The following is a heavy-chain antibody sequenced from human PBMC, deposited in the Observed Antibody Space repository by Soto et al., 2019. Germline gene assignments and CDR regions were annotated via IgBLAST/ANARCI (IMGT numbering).Heavy chain of an antibody. CDR2: ISGSGGST. CDR1: GFTFSSYT. J-gene: IGHJ4*02. Sequence: GGSLRLSCAASGFTFSSYTMSWVRQAPEKGLEWVSAISGSGGSTYYADSVKGRFTISRDNSKNTLYLQMNSLRAEDTAVYYCEKNDILTGYRYWGQGTLVTVSS. D-gene: IGHD3-9*01. V-gene: IGHV3-23*01. CDR3: EKNDILTGYRY.